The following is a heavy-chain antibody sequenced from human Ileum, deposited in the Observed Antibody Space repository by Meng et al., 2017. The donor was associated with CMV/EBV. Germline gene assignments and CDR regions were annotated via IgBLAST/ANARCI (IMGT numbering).Heavy chain of an antibody. CDR1: GGSISSGDYS. CDR2: IYYSGTT. Sequence: TVSGGSISSGDYSWNWIRQPPGKALEWIGNIYYSGTTYYNPSLKSRLTISVDTSKNQFSLILTSVTAADTAVYFCARVRDVFRYFDYWGQGTLVTVSS. J-gene: IGHJ4*02. V-gene: IGHV4-30-4*08. CDR3: ARVRDVFRYFDY.